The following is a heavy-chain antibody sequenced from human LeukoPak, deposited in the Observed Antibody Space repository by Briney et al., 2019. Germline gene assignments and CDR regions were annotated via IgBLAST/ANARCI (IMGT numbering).Heavy chain of an antibody. V-gene: IGHV3-23*01. Sequence: GGSLRLSCAASGFIFHTYDMSWVRQAPGKGPVWVSGISGGASRTYYTDPVTGRFTISRDNSKNTLYLQMNSLRGEDPAVYFCAKGGGRGDYDLTARFSTHFDSWGQGTPVIVSS. CDR3: AKGGGRGDYDLTARFSTHFDS. CDR2: ISGGASRT. CDR1: GFIFHTYD. J-gene: IGHJ4*02. D-gene: IGHD4-17*01.